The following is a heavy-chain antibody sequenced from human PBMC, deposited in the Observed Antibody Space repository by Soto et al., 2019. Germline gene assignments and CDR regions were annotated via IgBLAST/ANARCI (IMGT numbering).Heavy chain of an antibody. CDR2: IIPVFGTP. J-gene: IGHJ6*02. CDR1: GGTFNSHA. CDR3: ARQFCSGGRCYYYYGMDV. V-gene: IGHV1-69*01. D-gene: IGHD2-15*01. Sequence: QVQLVQSGAEVKKPGSSVKVSCTASGGTFNSHAISWVRQAPGQGLEWMGGIIPVFGTPNYAQKFQGRVTITADESTSTAFMELSSLRSEDTAVYYCARQFCSGGRCYYYYGMDVWGQGTTVTVSS.